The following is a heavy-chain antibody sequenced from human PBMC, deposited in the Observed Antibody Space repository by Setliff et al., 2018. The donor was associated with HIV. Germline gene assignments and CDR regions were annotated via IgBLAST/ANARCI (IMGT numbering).Heavy chain of an antibody. Sequence: GASVKVSCKASGGTFSNYALSWVRQAPGQGLEWMGGIAPNLRMPNYIQKFKGRLTITADESTSTVYMELTNLRSEDTAMYYCAREKSPVLEYFDWLKPRHVFDVWGQGTVVTVSS. V-gene: IGHV1-69*10. CDR2: IAPNLRMP. J-gene: IGHJ3*01. D-gene: IGHD3-9*01. CDR3: AREKSPVLEYFDWLKPRHVFDV. CDR1: GGTFSNYA.